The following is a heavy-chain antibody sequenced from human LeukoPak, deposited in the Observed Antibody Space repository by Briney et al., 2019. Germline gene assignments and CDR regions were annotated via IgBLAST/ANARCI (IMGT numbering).Heavy chain of an antibody. Sequence: SETLSLTCTVSGGSISSSSYYWGWIRQPQGKGLEWIGSIYYSGSTYYNPSLKSRVTISVDTSKNQFSLKLSSVTAADTAVYYCASRALVGASTVDYWGQGTLVTVSS. J-gene: IGHJ4*02. D-gene: IGHD1-26*01. CDR2: IYYSGST. CDR1: GGSISSSSYY. V-gene: IGHV4-39*01. CDR3: ASRALVGASTVDY.